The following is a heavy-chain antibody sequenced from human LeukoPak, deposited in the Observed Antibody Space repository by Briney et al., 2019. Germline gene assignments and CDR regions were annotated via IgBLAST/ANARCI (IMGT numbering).Heavy chain of an antibody. V-gene: IGHV4-4*07. D-gene: IGHD1-26*01. CDR3: ARENSGSYREFDY. J-gene: IGHJ4*02. Sequence: NPSETLSLTYTVSGGSMSSYYWNWVRQPAGKGLEWIGRIYTSGSTNYNASLKSRVSMSVDTSKNQFSLKLSSVTAADTAVFYCARENSGSYREFDYWGQGTLVTVSS. CDR2: IYTSGST. CDR1: GGSMSSYY.